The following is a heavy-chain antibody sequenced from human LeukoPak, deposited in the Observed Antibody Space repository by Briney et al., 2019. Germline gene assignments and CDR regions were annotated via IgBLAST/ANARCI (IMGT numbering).Heavy chain of an antibody. CDR2: ISGSGGRT. CDR1: GFTFSSYA. Sequence: GGSLRLSCAASGFTFSSYAMSWVRQARGKGLEWGSAISGSGGRTYYADSVKGRFTISRDNSKNTLYLQMNSLRAEDTAVYYCAKTTYYDFWSGYSLDYWGQGTLVTVSS. CDR3: AKTTYYDFWSGYSLDY. J-gene: IGHJ4*02. D-gene: IGHD3-3*01. V-gene: IGHV3-23*01.